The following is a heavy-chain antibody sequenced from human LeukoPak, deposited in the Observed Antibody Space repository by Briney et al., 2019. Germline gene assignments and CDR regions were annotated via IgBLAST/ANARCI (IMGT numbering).Heavy chain of an antibody. V-gene: IGHV1-24*01. J-gene: IGHJ4*02. D-gene: IGHD6-13*01. CDR1: GYTLTELS. CDR3: ATDPPIAAAGRRVGY. Sequence: ASVKVFCKVSGYTLTELSMHWVRQAPGKGLEWMGGFDPEDGETIYAQKFQGRVTMTEDTSTDTAYMELSSLRSEDTAVYYCATDPPIAAAGRRVGYWGQGTLVTVSS. CDR2: FDPEDGET.